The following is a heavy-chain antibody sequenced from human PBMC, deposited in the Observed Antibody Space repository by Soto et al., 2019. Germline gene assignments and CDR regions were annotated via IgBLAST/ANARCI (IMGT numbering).Heavy chain of an antibody. J-gene: IGHJ6*01. D-gene: IGHD3-10*01. CDR3: AGDYYGSEKGKDF. CDR1: GYTFTSYA. Sequence: ASVKVSCKASGYTFTSYAMHWVRQAPGQRLEWMGWINAGNGNTKYSQKFQGRVTITRDTSASTAYMELSSMRTEDTAVYYFAGDYYGSEKGKDFRGQGTTGIV. V-gene: IGHV1-3*01. CDR2: INAGNGNT.